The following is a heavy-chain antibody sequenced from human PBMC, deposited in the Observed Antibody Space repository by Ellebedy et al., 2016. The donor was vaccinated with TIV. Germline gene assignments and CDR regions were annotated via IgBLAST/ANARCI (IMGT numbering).Heavy chain of an antibody. CDR1: GGSLRGYY. V-gene: IGHV4-34*01. D-gene: IGHD3-10*01. CDR2: IIQSGTM. CDR3: ARGIYGSGSVDY. Sequence: MPSETLSLTCALYGGSLRGYYWNWIRQPPGKGLEWIGEIIQSGTMNYSPSLKSRVTISVDKSKNQFSLRLTSVTAADTAVYFCARGIYGSGSVDYWGQGTLVTVSS. J-gene: IGHJ4*02.